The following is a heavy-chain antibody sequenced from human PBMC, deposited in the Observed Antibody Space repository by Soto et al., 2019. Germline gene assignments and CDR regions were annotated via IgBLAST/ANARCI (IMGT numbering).Heavy chain of an antibody. Sequence: QVQLVQSGAEVKKPGSSVKVSCKASGGTFSSYAISWVRQAPGQGLEWMGGIIPIFGTANYAQKFQGRVTITADESTGTAYMELGSLRSEDTAVYYCARAQQLVQFVGGEYYYGMDVWGQGTTVTVSS. CDR3: ARAQQLVQFVGGEYYYGMDV. CDR2: IIPIFGTA. CDR1: GGTFSSYA. V-gene: IGHV1-69*01. J-gene: IGHJ6*02. D-gene: IGHD6-13*01.